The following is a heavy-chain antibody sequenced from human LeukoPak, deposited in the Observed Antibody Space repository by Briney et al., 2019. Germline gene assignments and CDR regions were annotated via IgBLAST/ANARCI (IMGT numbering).Heavy chain of an antibody. J-gene: IGHJ4*02. D-gene: IGHD6-13*01. CDR1: GFTFSSYG. CDR3: AKFLRRAAAGDDY. Sequence: PGGSLRLSCAASGFTFSSYGMHWVRQAPGKGLEWVAFIRYDGSNKYYADSVKGRFTISRDNSKNTLYLQMNSLRAEDTAVYYCAKFLRRAAAGDDYWGQGTLVTVSS. V-gene: IGHV3-30*02. CDR2: IRYDGSNK.